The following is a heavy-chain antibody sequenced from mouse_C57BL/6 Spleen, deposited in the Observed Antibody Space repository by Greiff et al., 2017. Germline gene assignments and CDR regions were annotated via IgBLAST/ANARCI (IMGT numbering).Heavy chain of an antibody. J-gene: IGHJ1*03. D-gene: IGHD1-1*01. Sequence: QVQLQQPGAELVKPGASVKLSCKASGYTFTSYWMHWVKQRPGRGLEWIGRIDPNSGGTKYNEKFKSKATLTVDKPSSTAYMQLSSLTSEDSAVYYWAKGFYGSSYVGYFDVWGTGTTVTVSS. CDR1: GYTFTSYW. V-gene: IGHV1-72*01. CDR2: IDPNSGGT. CDR3: AKGFYGSSYVGYFDV.